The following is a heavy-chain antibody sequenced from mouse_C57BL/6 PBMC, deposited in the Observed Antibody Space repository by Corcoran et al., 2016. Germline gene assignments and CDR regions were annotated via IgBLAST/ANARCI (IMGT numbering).Heavy chain of an antibody. CDR3: ARILIY. V-gene: IGHV1-26*01. CDR1: GYTFTDYY. Sequence: EVQLQQSGPELVKPGASVKISCKASGYTFTDYYMNWVKQSHGKSLEWIGDINPNNGGTSYNQKFKGKATLTVDTSSSTAYMELRSLTSEDSAVYYCARILIYWGQGTLVTVSA. J-gene: IGHJ3*01. CDR2: INPNNGGT.